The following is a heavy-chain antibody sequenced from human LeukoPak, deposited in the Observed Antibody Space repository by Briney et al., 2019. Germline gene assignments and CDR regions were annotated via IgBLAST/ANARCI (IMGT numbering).Heavy chain of an antibody. CDR3: ARDQYCSGGTCPYGMDV. CDR2: IKQDGSDK. Sequence: GGSLRLSCAASGFTFSSYWMSWVRQAPGKGLEWVANIKQDGSDKYYVDSVKGRFTISRDNAKNSLYLQMNSLRAEDTAVYYCARDQYCSGGTCPYGMDVWGQGTTVTVSS. CDR1: GFTFSSYW. J-gene: IGHJ6*02. V-gene: IGHV3-7*03. D-gene: IGHD2-15*01.